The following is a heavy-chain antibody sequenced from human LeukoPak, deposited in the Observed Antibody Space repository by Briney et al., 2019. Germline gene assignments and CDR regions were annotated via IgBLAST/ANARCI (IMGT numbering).Heavy chain of an antibody. CDR3: ARATSSSGYAGAPSWFDP. CDR2: IYYSGST. Sequence: SETLSLTCTVSGGSISSGGYYWSWIRQHPGKGLEWIGYIYYSGSTYYNPPLKSRVTISVDTSKNQFSLKLSSVTAADTAVYYCARATSSSGYAGAPSWFDPWGQGTLVTVSS. J-gene: IGHJ5*02. D-gene: IGHD3-22*01. V-gene: IGHV4-31*03. CDR1: GGSISSGGYY.